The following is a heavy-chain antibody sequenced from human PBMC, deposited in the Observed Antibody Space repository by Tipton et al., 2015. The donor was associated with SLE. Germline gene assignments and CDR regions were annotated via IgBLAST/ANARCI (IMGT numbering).Heavy chain of an antibody. J-gene: IGHJ1*01. Sequence: TLSLTCAVSGYSISSGYYWGWIRQPPGKGLEWIGSIYHSGSTYYNPSLKSRVTISVDTSKNQFSLKLSSVTAADTAVYYCASTVDTAMAQHWGQGTLVTVSS. D-gene: IGHD5-18*01. CDR2: IYHSGST. CDR3: ASTVDTAMAQH. V-gene: IGHV4-38-2*01. CDR1: GYSISSGYY.